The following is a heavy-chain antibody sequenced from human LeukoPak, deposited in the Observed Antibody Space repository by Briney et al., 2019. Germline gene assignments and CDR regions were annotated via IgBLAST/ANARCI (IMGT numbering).Heavy chain of an antibody. CDR1: GYTFINYG. CDR2: ISAYNGNT. Sequence: GASVKVSCKASGYTFINYGISWVRQAPGQGLEWMGWISAYNGNTNYAQKLQGRVTMTTDTSTSTAYMELRSLRSDDTAVYYCARNRDGYNYRAAFDIWGQGTMVTVSS. CDR3: ARNRDGYNYRAAFDI. D-gene: IGHD5-24*01. V-gene: IGHV1-18*01. J-gene: IGHJ3*02.